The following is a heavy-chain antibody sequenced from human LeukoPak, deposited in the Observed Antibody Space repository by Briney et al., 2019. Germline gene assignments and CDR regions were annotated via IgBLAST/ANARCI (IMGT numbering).Heavy chain of an antibody. D-gene: IGHD3-16*02. CDR2: INHSGST. V-gene: IGHV4-34*01. CDR3: ARLLGRYHGMDV. CDR1: GGSFSGYY. Sequence: SETLSLTCAVYGGSFSGYYWSWIRQPPGKGLEWIGEINHSGSTNYNPSLKSRVTISVDTSKNQFSLKLSSVTAADTAVYYCARLLGRYHGMDVWGQGTTVTVSS. J-gene: IGHJ6*02.